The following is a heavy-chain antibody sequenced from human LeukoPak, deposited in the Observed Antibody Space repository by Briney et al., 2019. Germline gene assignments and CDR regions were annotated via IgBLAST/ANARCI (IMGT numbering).Heavy chain of an antibody. D-gene: IGHD6-19*01. CDR2: IKHDGSAQ. CDR1: GFSFSDYW. CDR3: ARGDSSGWPVFDY. V-gene: IGHV3-7*03. J-gene: IGHJ4*02. Sequence: GGSLRLSCAASGFSFSDYWMSWVRQSPGKGLGWVANIKHDGSAQYSMDSVKGRFTFSRDNAKNSLYLQMNSLRAEDTAVYYCARGDSSGWPVFDYWGQGKLVTVSS.